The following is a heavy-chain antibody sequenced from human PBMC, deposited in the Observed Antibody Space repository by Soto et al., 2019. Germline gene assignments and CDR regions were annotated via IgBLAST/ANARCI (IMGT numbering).Heavy chain of an antibody. V-gene: IGHV3-23*01. D-gene: IGHD6-13*01. CDR2: ISDSGGLT. Sequence: RLSCAASGFTFSNHAMSWVRQAPGKGLEWVSGISDSGGLTYYADSVKGRFSMSRDNSKNTLYLQMKNLRAEDTAVYFCAKRQGIGAAAKNFDFWGQGTLVTVSS. J-gene: IGHJ4*02. CDR3: AKRQGIGAAAKNFDF. CDR1: GFTFSNHA.